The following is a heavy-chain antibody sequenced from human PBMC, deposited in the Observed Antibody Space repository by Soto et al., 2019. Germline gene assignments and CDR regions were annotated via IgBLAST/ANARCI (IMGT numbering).Heavy chain of an antibody. Sequence: EVQLVESGGGLVQPGGSLRLSCVASGFTFSDHYMDWVRQAPGKGLEWVGRTRKKANSYSTEYAASVRGRFTVSRDDSQSSLFLQMNSLITEDTAVYYCTRVTGSYSYDYWGQGTLVTVSS. J-gene: IGHJ4*02. CDR2: TRKKANSYST. CDR1: GFTFSDHY. V-gene: IGHV3-72*01. D-gene: IGHD3-10*01. CDR3: TRVTGSYSYDY.